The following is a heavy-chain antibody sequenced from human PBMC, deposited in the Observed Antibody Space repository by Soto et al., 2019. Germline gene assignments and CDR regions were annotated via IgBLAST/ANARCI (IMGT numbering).Heavy chain of an antibody. CDR1: GFTFSSYG. Sequence: GGSLRLSCAASGFTFSSYGMHWVRQAPGKGLEWVAVIWYDGSNKYYADSVKGQFTISRDNSKNTLYLQMNSLRAEDTAVYYCARDSYSSSEKHNWFDPWGQATLVTVSS. CDR3: ARDSYSSSEKHNWFDP. J-gene: IGHJ5*02. CDR2: IWYDGSNK. V-gene: IGHV3-33*01. D-gene: IGHD6-6*01.